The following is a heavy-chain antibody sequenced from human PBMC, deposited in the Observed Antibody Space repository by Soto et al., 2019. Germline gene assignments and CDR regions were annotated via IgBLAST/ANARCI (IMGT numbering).Heavy chain of an antibody. CDR1: GLTFSNYA. CDR2: MSGSSSTT. Sequence: RLSCATSGLTFSNYAMSWVRQAPGGGLEWVSSMSGSSSTTYYADSVRGRFTISRDRSKNTLYLQMSSLRAEDTALYYCAKNQERELPRVIDFWGQGTLVTVSS. CDR3: AKNQERELPRVIDF. D-gene: IGHD1-7*01. J-gene: IGHJ4*02. V-gene: IGHV3-23*01.